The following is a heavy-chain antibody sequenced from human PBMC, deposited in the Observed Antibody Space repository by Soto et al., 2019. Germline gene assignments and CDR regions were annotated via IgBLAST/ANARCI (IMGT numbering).Heavy chain of an antibody. V-gene: IGHV1-2*04. J-gene: IGHJ6*02. CDR3: ARGYCSGGSCYHVGMDV. CDR2: INPNSGGT. CDR1: GYTFTGYY. Sequence: ASVKVSCKASGYTFTGYYMHWVRQAPGQGLEWMGWINPNSGGTNYAQKFQGWVTMTRDTSISTAYMELSRLRSDDTAVYYCARGYCSGGSCYHVGMDVWGQGTTVTVSS. D-gene: IGHD2-15*01.